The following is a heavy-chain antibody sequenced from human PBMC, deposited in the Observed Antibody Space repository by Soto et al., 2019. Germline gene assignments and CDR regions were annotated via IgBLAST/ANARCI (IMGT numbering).Heavy chain of an antibody. J-gene: IGHJ4*02. Sequence: QVQLVQSGAEVKKPGASVKVSCKASGYTFNRYGISWVRQAPGQGLEWMGWISAYNGNTNYAQKLQGRVTMTTDTSTSTGYMELRSPRSDGTAVYYCAGEGYYGSGSADYWGQGTLVTVSS. CDR3: AGEGYYGSGSADY. CDR2: ISAYNGNT. D-gene: IGHD3-10*01. CDR1: GYTFNRYG. V-gene: IGHV1-18*01.